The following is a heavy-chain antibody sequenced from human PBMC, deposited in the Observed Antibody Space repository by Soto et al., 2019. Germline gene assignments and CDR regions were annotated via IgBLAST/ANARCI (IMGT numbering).Heavy chain of an antibody. CDR2: IYTSGST. V-gene: IGHV4-4*07. CDR1: GGSISSYY. Sequence: SETLSLTCTVSGGSISSYYWSWIRQPAGKGLEWIGRIYTSGSTNYNPSLKSRVTMSVDTSKNQFSLKLGSVTAADTAVYYCARACSSNSCYDVFDYWGQGTLVTVSS. J-gene: IGHJ4*02. CDR3: ARACSSNSCYDVFDY. D-gene: IGHD2-2*01.